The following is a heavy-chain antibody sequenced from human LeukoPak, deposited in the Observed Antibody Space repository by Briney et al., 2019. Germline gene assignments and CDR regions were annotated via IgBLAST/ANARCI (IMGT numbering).Heavy chain of an antibody. CDR2: ISYDGSNK. J-gene: IGHJ4*02. V-gene: IGHV3-30*19. D-gene: IGHD6-13*01. CDR3: ARDALVQSPTFDY. CDR1: GFTFSSYG. Sequence: GGSLRLSCAASGFTFSSYGMHWVRQAPGKGLEWVAVISYDGSNKYYADSVKGRFTISRDNSKNTLYLQMDSLRAEDTAVYYCARDALVQSPTFDYWGQGTLVTVSS.